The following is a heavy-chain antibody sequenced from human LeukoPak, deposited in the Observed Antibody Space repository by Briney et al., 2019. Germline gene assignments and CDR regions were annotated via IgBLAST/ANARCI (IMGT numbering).Heavy chain of an antibody. CDR3: AVNDYGDGLGY. D-gene: IGHD4-17*01. CDR2: INPNSGGT. J-gene: IGHJ4*02. V-gene: IGHV1-2*02. CDR1: GYTFTVYY. Sequence: ASVKVSCKASGYTFTVYYIHWVRQAPGQGLEWMGGINPNSGGTNYAQRFQGRVTMTRDTSFSTAYMELSRLRSDDTAVYYCAVNDYGDGLGYWGQGTLVTVFS.